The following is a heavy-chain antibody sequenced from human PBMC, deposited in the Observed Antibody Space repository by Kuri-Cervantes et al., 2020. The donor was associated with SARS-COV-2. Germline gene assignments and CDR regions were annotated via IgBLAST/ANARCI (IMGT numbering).Heavy chain of an antibody. J-gene: IGHJ5*02. CDR2: IHNTGTT. CDR1: GGSITSGNYY. V-gene: IGHV4-30-4*08. Sequence: SETLSLTCSVSGGSITSGNYYWSWIRQPPGKGPEWIGFIHNTGTTLYNPSLRSRLTISLDTSKNQFFLDLTSVTAADTAVYYCARDQNSYDSTGYHWFDPWGQGTLVTDSS. CDR3: ARDQNSYDSTGYHWFDP. D-gene: IGHD3-22*01.